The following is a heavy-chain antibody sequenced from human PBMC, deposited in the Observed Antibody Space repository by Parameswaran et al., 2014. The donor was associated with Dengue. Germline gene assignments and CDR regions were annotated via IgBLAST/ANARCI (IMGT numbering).Heavy chain of an antibody. CDR1: GFTFSSYG. CDR3: ARDRRLIVNYGMDV. J-gene: IGHJ6*02. Sequence: LSLTCAASGFTFSSYGMHWVRQAPGKGLEWVAVIWYDGSNKYYADSVKGRFTISRDNSKNTLYLQMNSLRAEDTAVYYCARDRRLIVNYGMDVWGQGTTVTVS. D-gene: IGHD2/OR15-2a*01. CDR2: IWYDGSNK. V-gene: IGHV3-33*01.